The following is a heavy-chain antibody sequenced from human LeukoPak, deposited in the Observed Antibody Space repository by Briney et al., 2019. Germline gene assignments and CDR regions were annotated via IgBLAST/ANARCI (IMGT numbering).Heavy chain of an antibody. J-gene: IGHJ1*01. V-gene: IGHV4-59*01. CDR2: IYYSGST. D-gene: IGHD2-2*01. CDR3: ARGGTRHYFQH. Sequence: SETLSLTCTVSGGSISSYCWSWIRQPPGKGLEWIGYIYYSGSTNYNPSLKSRVTVSVDTSKNQFSLKLSSVTAADTAAYYCARGGTRHYFQHWGQGTLVTVSS. CDR1: GGSISSYC.